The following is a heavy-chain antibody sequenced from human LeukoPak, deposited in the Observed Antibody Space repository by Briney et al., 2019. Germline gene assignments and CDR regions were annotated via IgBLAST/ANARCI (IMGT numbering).Heavy chain of an antibody. V-gene: IGHV3-30*18. CDR1: GFTFSNYG. Sequence: GGSLRLSCAASGFTFSNYGMHWVRQAPGKGLDWVAVISYDESDKYYADSVKGRFTISRDNSKNTLYLQMNSLRPEDTAVYYCAKGVVAATNAAYYGMDVWDQGTTVTVSS. CDR3: AKGVVAATNAAYYGMDV. J-gene: IGHJ6*02. CDR2: ISYDESDK. D-gene: IGHD2-15*01.